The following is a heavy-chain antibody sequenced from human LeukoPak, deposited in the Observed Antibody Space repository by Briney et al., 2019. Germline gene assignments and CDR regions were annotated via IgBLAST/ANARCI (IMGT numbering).Heavy chain of an antibody. CDR2: ISGSGGST. CDR3: AKDSTFDFWSGYRTH. V-gene: IGHV3-23*01. D-gene: IGHD3-3*01. Sequence: PGGSLRLSCAASGFTFSSYAMSWVRQAPGKGLEWVSAISGSGGSTYYAYSVKGRFTISRDKSKNTLSLQMNSLRAEDTPVYSCAKDSTFDFWSGYRTHWGQGTLVTVSS. CDR1: GFTFSSYA. J-gene: IGHJ4*02.